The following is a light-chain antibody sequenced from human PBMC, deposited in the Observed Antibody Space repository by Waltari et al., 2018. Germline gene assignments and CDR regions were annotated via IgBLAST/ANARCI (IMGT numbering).Light chain of an antibody. Sequence: QSALTQPASVSGSPGQSITISCTGTSSDVGGYDYVSWYQHHPGKAPKLMIYEVSNRPSGVSKRFSGSKSGNTASLTISGLQAEDEADYYCCSYTSSRTSYVLFGGGTKLTVL. CDR3: CSYTSSRTSYVL. CDR2: EVS. J-gene: IGLJ2*01. V-gene: IGLV2-14*01. CDR1: SSDVGGYDY.